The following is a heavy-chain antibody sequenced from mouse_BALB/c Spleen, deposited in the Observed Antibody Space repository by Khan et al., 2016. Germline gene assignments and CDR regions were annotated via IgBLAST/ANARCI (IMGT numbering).Heavy chain of an antibody. CDR3: SGEISYHTSRGFAY. Sequence: EVELVESGAELVRPGALVKLSCKASGFNIKDYYLHWVKQRPEQGLEWVGWIDPKNGPTIYDPQFQGKASMTADTSSNTSYLQFSSVTSEDTAVYDCSGEISYHTSRGFAYWGQGTLVTVSA. CDR2: IDPKNGPT. J-gene: IGHJ3*01. D-gene: IGHD2-12*01. V-gene: IGHV14-1*02. CDR1: GFNIKDYY.